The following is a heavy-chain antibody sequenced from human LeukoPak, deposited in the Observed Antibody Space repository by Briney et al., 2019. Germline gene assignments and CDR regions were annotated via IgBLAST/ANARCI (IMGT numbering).Heavy chain of an antibody. Sequence: GWSLRLSCAASGFSFSNYWMSWVRQAPGKGLEWVANIKQDGSEKYYVDSVKGRFTISRDNAKNSLYLQMDTLRAEDTAVYYCARATAAGLNCFDPWGQGTLVTVSS. V-gene: IGHV3-7*01. J-gene: IGHJ5*02. CDR1: GFSFSNYW. CDR3: ARATAAGLNCFDP. D-gene: IGHD6-13*01. CDR2: IKQDGSEK.